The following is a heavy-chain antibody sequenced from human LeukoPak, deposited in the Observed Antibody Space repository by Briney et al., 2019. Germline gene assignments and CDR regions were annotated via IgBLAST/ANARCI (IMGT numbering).Heavy chain of an antibody. D-gene: IGHD6-6*01. CDR3: AGDQVSSSSTIAY. CDR2: ISSSSSYI. CDR1: GFTFSSYS. J-gene: IGHJ4*02. V-gene: IGHV3-21*01. Sequence: NSGGSLRLSCAASGFTFSSYSMNWVRQAPGKGLEWVSPISSSSSYIYYADSVKGRFPISRDNAKNSLYLQMNSLRAEDTAVYYCAGDQVSSSSTIAYWGQGTLVTVSS.